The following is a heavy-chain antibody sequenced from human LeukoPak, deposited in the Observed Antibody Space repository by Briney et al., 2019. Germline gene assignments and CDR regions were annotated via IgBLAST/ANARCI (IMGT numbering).Heavy chain of an antibody. D-gene: IGHD3-22*01. J-gene: IGHJ6*03. CDR2: ISYDGSNK. V-gene: IGHV3-30*18. CDR1: GFTFSSYW. CDR3: AKEVEYYYDSSGYLYYYYYMDV. Sequence: GGSLRLSCAASGFTFSSYWMSWVRQAPGKGLEWVAVISYDGSNKYYADSVKGRFTISRDNSKNTLYLQMNSLRAEDTAVYYCAKEVEYYYDSSGYLYYYYYMDVWGKGTTVTVSS.